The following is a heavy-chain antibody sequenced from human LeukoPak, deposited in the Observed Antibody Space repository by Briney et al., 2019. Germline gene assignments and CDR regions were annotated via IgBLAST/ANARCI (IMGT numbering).Heavy chain of an antibody. CDR1: GVSIISGGYY. Sequence: TLSLTCTVSGVSIISGGYYWRWLRQHPGKGLEWIGYISYRGSTYKNPSLESRVIMSVDTSKNQFSLKLSSVTAADMAVHFCARTSGYAYFDYWGQGTVVTVSS. D-gene: IGHD5-12*01. J-gene: IGHJ4*02. CDR3: ARTSGYAYFDY. CDR2: ISYRGST. V-gene: IGHV4-31*03.